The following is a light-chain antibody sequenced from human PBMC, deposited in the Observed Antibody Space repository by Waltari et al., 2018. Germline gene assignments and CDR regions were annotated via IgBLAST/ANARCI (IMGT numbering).Light chain of an antibody. CDR3: AVWDDSLNGWV. J-gene: IGLJ3*02. Sequence: QSVLTQPPSASETPGQRVTISCSGSSSNIGRNTVNWYQQHPGTAPKLRIYSNDQRPSGVPDRFSGSKSGTSASLGISGLQSEDEADYYCAVWDDSLNGWVFGGGTKVTVL. V-gene: IGLV1-44*01. CDR2: SND. CDR1: SSNIGRNT.